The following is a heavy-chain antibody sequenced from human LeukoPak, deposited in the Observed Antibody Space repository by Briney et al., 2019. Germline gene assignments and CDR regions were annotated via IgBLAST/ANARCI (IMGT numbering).Heavy chain of an antibody. CDR3: ARAHSLDYYYYYMDV. V-gene: IGHV3-48*04. Sequence: GSLRLSCAASGFTFSSYSMNWVRQAPGKGLEWVSYISSSSSTIYYADSVKGRFTISRDNAKNSLYLQMNSLRAEDTAVYYCARAHSLDYYYYYMDVWGKGTTVTVSS. J-gene: IGHJ6*03. CDR2: ISSSSSTI. CDR1: GFTFSSYS. D-gene: IGHD1-26*01.